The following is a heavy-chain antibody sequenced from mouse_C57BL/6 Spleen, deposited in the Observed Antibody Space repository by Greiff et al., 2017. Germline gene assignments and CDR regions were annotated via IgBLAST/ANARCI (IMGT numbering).Heavy chain of an antibody. Sequence: DVKLQESGPGLVKPSQSLSLTCSVTGYSITSGYYWNWIRQFPGNKLEWMGYISYDGSNNYNPSLKNRISITRDTSKNQFFLKLNSVTTEDTATYYCARRGNSIDDWGQGTTLTVAS. D-gene: IGHD2-1*01. CDR1: GYSITSGYY. J-gene: IGHJ2*01. V-gene: IGHV3-6*01. CDR2: ISYDGSN. CDR3: ARRGNSIDD.